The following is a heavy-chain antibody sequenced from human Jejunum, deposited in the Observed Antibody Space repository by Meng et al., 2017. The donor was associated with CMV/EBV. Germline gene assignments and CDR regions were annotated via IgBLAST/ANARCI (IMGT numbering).Heavy chain of an antibody. CDR1: RFTFDDYA. CDR3: ARRGQV. J-gene: IGHJ4*02. Sequence: LSLSCAASRFTFDDYAMHWVRQAPGKGLEWVSGISWKSDSIVYADSVKGRFTISRDNSKNMMYLQMNSLRLEDTAVYFCARRGQVWGQGARVTVSS. V-gene: IGHV3-9*01. CDR2: ISWKSDSI.